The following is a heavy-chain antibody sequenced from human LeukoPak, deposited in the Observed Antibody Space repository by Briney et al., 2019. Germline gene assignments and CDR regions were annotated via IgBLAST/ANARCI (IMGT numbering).Heavy chain of an antibody. CDR2: ISGSGGST. CDR1: GFTFSSYA. D-gene: IGHD3-10*01. V-gene: IGHV3-23*01. CDR3: AKGDVYYGSGSHDY. J-gene: IGHJ4*02. Sequence: GGSLRLSCAASGFTFSSYAMSWVRQAPGKGREWVSAISGSGGSTYYADSVKGRFTISRDNSKNTLYLQMDSLRAEDTAVYYCAKGDVYYGSGSHDYWGQGTLVTVSS.